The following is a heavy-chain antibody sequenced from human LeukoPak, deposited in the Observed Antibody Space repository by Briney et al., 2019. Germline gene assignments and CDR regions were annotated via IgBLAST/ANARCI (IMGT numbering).Heavy chain of an antibody. CDR3: ARAITMDV. J-gene: IGHJ6*04. CDR2: IRYDGTNK. D-gene: IGHD5-24*01. CDR1: GFTFSNYG. Sequence: GGSLRLSCAASGFTFSNYGMHWVRQAPGKGLEWVAFIRYDGTNKYYADSVKGRFTISRDNSKNTLSLQMNSLRAEDTAVYYCARAITMDVWGKGTTVTISS. V-gene: IGHV3-30*02.